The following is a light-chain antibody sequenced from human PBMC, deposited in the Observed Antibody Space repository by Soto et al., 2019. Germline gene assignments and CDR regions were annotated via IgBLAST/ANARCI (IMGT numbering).Light chain of an antibody. J-gene: IGKJ3*01. CDR3: QQLFIYPPT. Sequence: DIQMTQSPSTLSASVGDRVTITCRASQSISRWLAWHQQKPGKAPRLLIYDASNLQRGVPSRFSGSGSGTEFTLTITTLQPEDFATYYCQQLFIYPPTFGPGTKGDIK. CDR1: QSISRW. V-gene: IGKV1-5*01. CDR2: DAS.